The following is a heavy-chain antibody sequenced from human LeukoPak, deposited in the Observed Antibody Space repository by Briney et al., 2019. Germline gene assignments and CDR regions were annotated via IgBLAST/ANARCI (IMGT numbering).Heavy chain of an antibody. J-gene: IGHJ5*02. D-gene: IGHD6-13*01. V-gene: IGHV4-39*07. CDR3: ARGIARFDP. CDR2: IYYSGST. Sequence: SETLSLTCTVSGGSISSSSYYWGWIRQPPGKGLGWIGSIYYSGSTYYNPSLKSRVTISVDTSKNQFSLKLSSVTAADTAVYYCARGIARFDPWGQGTLVTVSS. CDR1: GGSISSSSYY.